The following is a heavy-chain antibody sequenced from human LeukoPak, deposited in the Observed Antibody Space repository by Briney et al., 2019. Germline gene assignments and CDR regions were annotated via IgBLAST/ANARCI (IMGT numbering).Heavy chain of an antibody. J-gene: IGHJ4*02. V-gene: IGHV4-38-2*02. CDR2: IYHSGST. CDR3: ARDGSSSWYYFDY. Sequence: PSETLSLTSTVSGYSIRSGYYWGWIRQPPGKGLEWIGNIYHSGSTYYNPSLKSRVTISVDTSKNQFSLKLSSVTAADTAVYYCARDGSSSWYYFDYWGQGTLVTVSS. CDR1: GYSIRSGYY. D-gene: IGHD6-13*01.